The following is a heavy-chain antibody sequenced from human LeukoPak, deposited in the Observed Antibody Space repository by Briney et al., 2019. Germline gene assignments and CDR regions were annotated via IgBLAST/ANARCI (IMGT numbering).Heavy chain of an antibody. CDR3: ARRLAGTEDY. V-gene: IGHV4-39*01. CDR1: AGSISSSNYY. CDR2: FYYSGST. Sequence: SETLSLTCPVSAGSISSSNYYWGWIRQPPGRGLEWIGSFYYSGSTYYNPSLRSRVTISVDTSKNQFSLRLSSVTATDTAVYYCARRLAGTEDYWGQGTLVTVSS. J-gene: IGHJ4*02. D-gene: IGHD6-13*01.